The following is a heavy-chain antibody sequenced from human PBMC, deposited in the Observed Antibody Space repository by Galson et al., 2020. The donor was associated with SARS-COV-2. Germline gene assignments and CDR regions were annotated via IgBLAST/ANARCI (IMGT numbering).Heavy chain of an antibody. CDR1: GFTFSKFW. CDR2: IKEDGSER. V-gene: IGHV3-7*01. J-gene: IGHJ4*02. D-gene: IGHD3-3*01. Sequence: TGGSLRLSCVASGFTFSKFWMSWVRQAPGKGLEWVANIKEDGSERHYVDSLEGRFTISRDNTKNSLYLQMNSVRAEDTAVYYCARGFQWYFDFCSGCYSFDLWGQGALVTVSS. CDR3: ARGFQWYFDFCSGCYSFDL.